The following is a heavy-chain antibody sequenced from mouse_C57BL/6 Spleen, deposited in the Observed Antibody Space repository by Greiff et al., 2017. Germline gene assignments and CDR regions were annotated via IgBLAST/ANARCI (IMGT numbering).Heavy chain of an antibody. CDR3: ARTRIYDGYYVDFDY. D-gene: IGHD2-3*01. CDR2: INPNNGGT. J-gene: IGHJ2*01. CDR1: GYTFTDYN. Sequence: EVQLQQSGPELVKPGASVKMSCKASGYTFTDYNMHWVKQSHGKSLEWIGYINPNNGGTSYNQKFKGKATLTVNKSSSTAYMELRSLTSEDSAVYYCARTRIYDGYYVDFDYWGQGTTLTVSS. V-gene: IGHV1-22*01.